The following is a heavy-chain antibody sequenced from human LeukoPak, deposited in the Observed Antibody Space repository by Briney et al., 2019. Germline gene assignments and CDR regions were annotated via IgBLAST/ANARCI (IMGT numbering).Heavy chain of an antibody. D-gene: IGHD3-10*01. Sequence: SETLSLTCSVSGGSITSYNWSWIRQPAGKGLEWMGRIYATGSTNYNPSLKSRVTISVYKSKNQFSLKLSSVTAADTAVYYGATGGSYLVYWGQGTLVTVSS. CDR2: IYATGST. CDR1: GGSITSYN. J-gene: IGHJ4*02. CDR3: ATGGSYLVY. V-gene: IGHV4-4*07.